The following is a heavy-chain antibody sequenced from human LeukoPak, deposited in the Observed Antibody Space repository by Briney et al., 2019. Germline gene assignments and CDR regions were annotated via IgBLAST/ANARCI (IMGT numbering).Heavy chain of an antibody. CDR3: AKAEGIAVPGRDH. D-gene: IGHD6-19*01. J-gene: IGHJ4*02. V-gene: IGHV3-23*01. CDR2: ISGGGGST. CDR1: GFTFSSYA. Sequence: GGSLRLSCAASGFTFSSYAMSWVRQAPGKGLEWVSAISGGGGSTYYADSVEGRFTISRDNSKNTLYLQMNNLRAEDTAIYYCAKAEGIAVPGRDHWGQGTLVTVSS.